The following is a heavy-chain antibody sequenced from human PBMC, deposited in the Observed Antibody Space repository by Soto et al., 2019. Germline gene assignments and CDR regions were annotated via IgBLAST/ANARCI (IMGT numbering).Heavy chain of an antibody. CDR1: GFTFSSYG. CDR3: AKETVAGTSFDY. D-gene: IGHD6-19*01. Sequence: QVQLVESGGGVVQPGRSLRLSCAASGFTFSSYGMHWVRQAPGKGLEWVAVISYDGSNKYYADSVKGRFTISRDNSKNTLYLKMNSLRAEDTAVYYCAKETVAGTSFDYWGQGTLVTVSS. J-gene: IGHJ4*02. CDR2: ISYDGSNK. V-gene: IGHV3-30*18.